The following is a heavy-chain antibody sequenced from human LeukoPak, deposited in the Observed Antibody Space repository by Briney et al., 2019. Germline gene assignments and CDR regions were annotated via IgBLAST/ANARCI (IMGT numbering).Heavy chain of an antibody. D-gene: IGHD3-16*02. CDR3: AREQYDYVWGSYRSHWYFDL. CDR2: INHSGST. CDR1: GGSFSGYY. V-gene: IGHV4-34*01. Sequence: PSETLSLTCAVYGGSFSGYYWSWIRQPPGKGLEWIGAINHSGSTNYNPSLKSRVTISVDTSKNQFSLKLSSVTAADTAVYYCAREQYDYVWGSYRSHWYFDLWGRGTLVTVSS. J-gene: IGHJ2*01.